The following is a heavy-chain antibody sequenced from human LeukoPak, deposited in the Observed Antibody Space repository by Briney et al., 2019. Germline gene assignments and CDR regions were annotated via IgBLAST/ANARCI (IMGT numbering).Heavy chain of an antibody. CDR2: IYTSGST. CDR1: GGSISSGSYY. CDR3: ASCSSTSCSPYYYYYGMDV. V-gene: IGHV4-61*02. D-gene: IGHD2-2*01. J-gene: IGHJ6*02. Sequence: SETLSLTCTVSGGSISSGSYYWSWIRQPAGKGLEWIGRIYTSGSTNYNPSLKSRVTISVDTSKNQFSLKLSSVTAADTAAYYCASCSSTSCSPYYYYYGMDVWGQGTTVTVSS.